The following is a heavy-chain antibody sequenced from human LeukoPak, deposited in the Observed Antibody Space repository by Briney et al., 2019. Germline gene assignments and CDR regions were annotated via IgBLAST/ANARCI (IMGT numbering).Heavy chain of an antibody. Sequence: ASVKVSCKVSGYTLTELCIHWVRQAPGKGLEWMGGFDPEENKRIYAQIFKGRVTMTEDTSTDTAYMELSSLRFEDTAVYFCAKGPPGTDNDWYFDLWGRGTLVTVSS. CDR2: FDPEENKR. CDR3: AKGPPGTDNDWYFDL. CDR1: GYTLTELC. D-gene: IGHD1-1*01. V-gene: IGHV1-24*01. J-gene: IGHJ2*01.